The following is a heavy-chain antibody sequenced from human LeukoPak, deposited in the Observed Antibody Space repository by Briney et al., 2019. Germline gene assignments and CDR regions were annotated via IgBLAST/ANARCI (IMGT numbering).Heavy chain of an antibody. D-gene: IGHD3-10*01. J-gene: IGHJ5*02. CDR2: INEDGSTT. CDR1: GFSFSRYW. CDR3: ARGVPPCFDP. Sequence: PGGSLCLSCAASGFSFSRYWMHWVRHSPGKGLVWVSRINEDGSTTTYADSAKGRFTISRDNAKNTLHLQMNSLRAEDTAVYYCARGVPPCFDPWGQGTLVTVSS. V-gene: IGHV3-74*03.